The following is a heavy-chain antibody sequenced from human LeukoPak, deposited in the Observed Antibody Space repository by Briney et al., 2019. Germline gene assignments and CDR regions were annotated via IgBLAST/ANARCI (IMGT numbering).Heavy chain of an antibody. V-gene: IGHV4-39*07. CDR3: ARWDRYSYGL. CDR1: GGSISSSSYY. CDR2: IYYSGST. Sequence: SETLSLTCTVSGGSISSSSYYWGWIRQPPGKGLEWIGSIYYSGSTNYNPSLKSRVTISVDTSKNQFSLKLSSVTAADTAVYYCARWDRYSYGLWGQGTLVTVSS. J-gene: IGHJ4*02. D-gene: IGHD5-18*01.